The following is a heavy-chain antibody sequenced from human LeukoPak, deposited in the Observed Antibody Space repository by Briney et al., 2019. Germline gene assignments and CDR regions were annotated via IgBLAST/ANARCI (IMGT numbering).Heavy chain of an antibody. V-gene: IGHV3-21*01. Sequence: GGSLRLSCAASGFTFSSYSMNWVRQAPGKGLEWVSSISSSSSYIYYADSVKGRFTISRDNAKNSLYLQMNSLRAEDTAVYHCARDFNRIVGATTWFDPWGQGTLVTVSS. J-gene: IGHJ5*02. CDR3: ARDFNRIVGATTWFDP. CDR2: ISSSSSYI. D-gene: IGHD1-26*01. CDR1: GFTFSSYS.